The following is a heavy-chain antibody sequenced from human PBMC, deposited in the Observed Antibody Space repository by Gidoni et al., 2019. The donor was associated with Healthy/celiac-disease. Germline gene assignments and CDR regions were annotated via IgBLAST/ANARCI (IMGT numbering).Heavy chain of an antibody. CDR1: AGSFSGSY. D-gene: IGHD2-15*01. CDR2: INHSGST. J-gene: IGHJ4*02. CDR3: ARGGAGGCSGGSCYAPPVDY. Sequence: QAHLQQWCAGLLPPSETLSLTCAVYAGSFSGSYWSWIRQPPGKGLEWIGEINHSGSTNYNPSLKSRVTISVDTSKNQVSLKLSSVTAADTAVYYWARGGAGGCSGGSCYAPPVDYWGQGTLVTVSS. V-gene: IGHV4-34*01.